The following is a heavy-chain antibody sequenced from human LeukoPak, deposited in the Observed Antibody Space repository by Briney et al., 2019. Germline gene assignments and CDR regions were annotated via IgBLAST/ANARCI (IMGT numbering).Heavy chain of an antibody. D-gene: IGHD3-10*01. Sequence: GGSLRLSCAASGFTFSSYAMSWVRQAPGKGLEWVSAISGSGGSTYYADSVKGRFTISRDNSKNTLYLQMNSLRAEDTAVYYCAKMAGSERYIPGDFDYWGQGTLVTVSS. CDR1: GFTFSSYA. CDR2: ISGSGGST. V-gene: IGHV3-23*01. J-gene: IGHJ4*02. CDR3: AKMAGSERYIPGDFDY.